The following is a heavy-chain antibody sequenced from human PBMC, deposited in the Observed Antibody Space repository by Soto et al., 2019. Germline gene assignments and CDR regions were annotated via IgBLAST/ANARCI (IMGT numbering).Heavy chain of an antibody. CDR1: GFTFSSYA. Sequence: QVQLVESGGGVVQPGRSLRLSCAASGFTFSSYAMHWYRQAPGKGLEWVAVISYDGSNKYYADSVKGRFTISRDNSKNTLFLQMNSLTAEDTAVYYCARPLGSDKYDFDYWGQGALVVGSS. V-gene: IGHV3-30-3*01. D-gene: IGHD2-15*01. CDR2: ISYDGSNK. J-gene: IGHJ4*02. CDR3: ARPLGSDKYDFDY.